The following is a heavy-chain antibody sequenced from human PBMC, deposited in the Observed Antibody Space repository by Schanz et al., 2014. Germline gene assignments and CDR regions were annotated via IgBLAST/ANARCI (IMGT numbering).Heavy chain of an antibody. CDR3: APASSPVREAGAGASFHL. CDR2: IKSKTDGDTT. CDR1: TSIFNHAW. J-gene: IGHJ5*02. Sequence: EVQLVESGGGLVKPGGSLRLSCAASTSIFNHAWMSWVRQAPGKGLEWLGRIKSKTDGDTTDYAAPVKGRFSISRDDSQSTLYLQMNSLKIEDTAVYYCAPASSPVREAGAGASFHLWGQGTLVTVAP. V-gene: IGHV3-15*01. D-gene: IGHD6-13*01.